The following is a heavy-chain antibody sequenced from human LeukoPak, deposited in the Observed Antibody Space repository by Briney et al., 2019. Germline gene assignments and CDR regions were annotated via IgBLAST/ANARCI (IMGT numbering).Heavy chain of an antibody. Sequence: GGSLRLSCAASGFTFSGSAMHWVRQASGKGLEWVGRIRSKANGYATAYAASVKGRFTISRDDSKNTAYLQMNSLKTEDTAVYYCTRCSGYDVYYYYYMDVWGKGTTVTVSS. V-gene: IGHV3-73*01. CDR3: TRCSGYDVYYYYYMDV. CDR2: IRSKANGYAT. D-gene: IGHD5-12*01. J-gene: IGHJ6*03. CDR1: GFTFSGSA.